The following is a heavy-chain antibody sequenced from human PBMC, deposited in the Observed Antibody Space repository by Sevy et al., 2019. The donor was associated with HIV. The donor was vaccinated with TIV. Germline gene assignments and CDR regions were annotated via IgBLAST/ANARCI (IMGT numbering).Heavy chain of an antibody. CDR2: VSYDGSNT. V-gene: IGHV3-30-3*01. CDR3: ARDSKEPHSGEYYYYYGMDV. Sequence: GGSLRLSCAASGFTFSFYAMHWVRQAPGKGLEWVAVVSYDGSNTYYAHSVKGRFTISRDNSRNTLYLQMNSLRTEDTAVYYCARDSKEPHSGEYYYYYGMDVWGQGTTVTVSS. CDR1: GFTFSFYA. J-gene: IGHJ6*02. D-gene: IGHD3-10*01.